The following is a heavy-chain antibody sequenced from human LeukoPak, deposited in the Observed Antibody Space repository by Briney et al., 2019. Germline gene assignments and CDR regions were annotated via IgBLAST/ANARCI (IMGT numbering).Heavy chain of an antibody. CDR1: GFTFSSFS. V-gene: IGHV3-21*01. Sequence: GGSLRLSCAASGFTFSSFSMNWVRQAPGKGLEWVSSISSSSSYIYYADSVKGRFTISRDNAKNSLYLQMNSLRAEDTAVYYCARDRIAAAGTPDYWGQGTLVTVSS. D-gene: IGHD6-13*01. J-gene: IGHJ4*02. CDR3: ARDRIAAAGTPDY. CDR2: ISSSSSYI.